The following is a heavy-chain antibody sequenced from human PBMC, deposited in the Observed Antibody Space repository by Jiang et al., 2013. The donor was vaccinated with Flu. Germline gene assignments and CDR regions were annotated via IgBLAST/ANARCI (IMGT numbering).Heavy chain of an antibody. J-gene: IGHJ4*02. CDR1: GGSISTYF. V-gene: IGHV4-59*08. CDR3: ARLDSSSWRFDY. D-gene: IGHD6-13*01. CDR2: IYYSGST. Sequence: GPGLVKPSGTLSLTCTVSGGSISTYFWSWIRQPPGKGLEWIGYIYYSGSTNYNSSLKSRVTISADTSKNQFSLKLNSVTAADTAVYYCARLDSSSWRFDYWGQGTLVTVSS.